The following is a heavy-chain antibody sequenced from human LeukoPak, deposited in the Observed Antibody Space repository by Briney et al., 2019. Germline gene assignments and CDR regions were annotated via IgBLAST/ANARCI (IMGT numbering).Heavy chain of an antibody. D-gene: IGHD6-19*01. V-gene: IGHV4-59*08. Sequence: SETLSLTCTVSGGSISSYYWSWIRQPPGKGLEWIGYIYYSGSTNYNPSLQSRLTILVGTSKNQFSLKLSSVTAADTAVYYCAGGSSGWYNFDYWGQGTLVTVSS. CDR3: AGGSSGWYNFDY. CDR2: IYYSGST. CDR1: GGSISSYY. J-gene: IGHJ4*02.